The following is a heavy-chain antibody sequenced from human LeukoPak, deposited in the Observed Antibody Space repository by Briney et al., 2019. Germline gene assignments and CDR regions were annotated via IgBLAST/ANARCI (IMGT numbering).Heavy chain of an antibody. V-gene: IGHV3-23*01. D-gene: IGHD7-27*01. CDR3: AKDGNWARFED. Sequence: PGGSLRLSCAASGFIFSHYGMNWVRQAPGKGLEWVSGITSRSTTYYADSVKGRFTIFRDNSKNMVWLQINSPTAEDTATYYCAKDGNWARFEDWGQGTLVTVSS. J-gene: IGHJ4*02. CDR2: ITSRSTT. CDR1: GFIFSHYG.